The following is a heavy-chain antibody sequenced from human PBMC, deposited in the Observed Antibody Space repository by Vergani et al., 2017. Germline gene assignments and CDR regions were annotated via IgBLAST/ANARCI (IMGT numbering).Heavy chain of an antibody. CDR3: ARAYYYDSSGYYFDY. V-gene: IGHV4-30-2*02. CDR1: GGSISSGGYS. Sequence: QLQLQESGSGLVKPSQTLSLTCAVSGGSISSGGYSWSWIRQPPGKGLEWIGYIYYSGSTNYNPSLKSRVTISVDTSKNQFSLKLSSVTAADTAVYYCARAYYYDSSGYYFDYWGQGTLVTVSS. D-gene: IGHD3-22*01. J-gene: IGHJ4*02. CDR2: IYYSGST.